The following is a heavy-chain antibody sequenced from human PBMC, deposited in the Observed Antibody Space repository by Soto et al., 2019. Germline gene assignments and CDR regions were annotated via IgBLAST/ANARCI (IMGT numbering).Heavy chain of an antibody. CDR3: AKGPRLGYGLDY. Sequence: QVQLVESGGGVVQPGRSLRLSCAASGFTFSSYGMHWVRQAPGKGLEWVAVISYDGSNKYYADSVKGRFTISRDNSKNPLYLQIHSLGAEEPAGYYRAKGPRLGYGLDYWGQGTLVTVSS. CDR1: GFTFSSYG. J-gene: IGHJ4*02. D-gene: IGHD3-16*01. V-gene: IGHV3-30*18. CDR2: ISYDGSNK.